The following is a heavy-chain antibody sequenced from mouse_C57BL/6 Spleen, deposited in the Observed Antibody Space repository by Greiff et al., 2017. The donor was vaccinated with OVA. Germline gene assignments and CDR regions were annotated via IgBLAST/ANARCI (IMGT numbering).Heavy chain of an antibody. CDR3: ARSGDYDDWYFDV. Sequence: QVQLQQPGAELVKPGASVKLSCKASGYTFTSYWMHWVKQRPGQGLEWIGMIHPNSGSTYYNEKFKSKATLTVDKSSSTAYMQLSSLTSEDSAVYYCARSGDYDDWYFDVWGTGTTVTVSS. D-gene: IGHD2-4*01. CDR1: GYTFTSYW. CDR2: IHPNSGST. V-gene: IGHV1-64*01. J-gene: IGHJ1*03.